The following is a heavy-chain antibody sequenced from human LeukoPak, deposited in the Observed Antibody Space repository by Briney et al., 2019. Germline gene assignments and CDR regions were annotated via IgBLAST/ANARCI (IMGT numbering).Heavy chain of an antibody. CDR1: GFSFSSYG. CDR3: AKVRFSDSGRDGLDS. CDR2: IRYDGSNK. V-gene: IGHV3-30*02. D-gene: IGHD5-12*01. Sequence: GGSLRLSCAASGFSFSSYGMHWVRQASGRGLEWVAFIRYDGSNKDYADSVKGRFTISRDNSKNTLYLEMNSLRAEDTAVYHCAKVRFSDSGRDGLDSWGQGTLVTVSS. J-gene: IGHJ5*01.